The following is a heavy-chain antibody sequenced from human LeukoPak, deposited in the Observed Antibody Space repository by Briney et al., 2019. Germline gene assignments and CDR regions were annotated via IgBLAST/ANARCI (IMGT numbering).Heavy chain of an antibody. CDR2: ISSSGSTI. CDR1: GFTFSDYY. Sequence: GGSLRLSCAASGFTFSDYYMSWIRQAPGKGLEWVSYISSSGSTIYYADSVKGRFTIFRDNAKNSLYLQMNSLRAEDTAVYYCARVMAAQDYMDVWGKGTTVTVSS. J-gene: IGHJ6*03. D-gene: IGHD6-6*01. V-gene: IGHV3-11*01. CDR3: ARVMAAQDYMDV.